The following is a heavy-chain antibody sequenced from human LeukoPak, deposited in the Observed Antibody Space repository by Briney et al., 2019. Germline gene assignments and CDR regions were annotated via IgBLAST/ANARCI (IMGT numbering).Heavy chain of an antibody. CDR1: GFTFNEFY. D-gene: IGHD1-26*01. CDR2: ICGSNGHT. Sequence: PGGSLRLSCIASGFTFNEFYMSWVRQAPGKGLEWLSYICGSNGHTNYADSVKGRFTISRDNTKNSLYLQMNSLRPDDTAVYYCARGGQEQLLYWGQGTLVTVSS. CDR3: ARGGQEQLLY. J-gene: IGHJ4*02. V-gene: IGHV3-11*05.